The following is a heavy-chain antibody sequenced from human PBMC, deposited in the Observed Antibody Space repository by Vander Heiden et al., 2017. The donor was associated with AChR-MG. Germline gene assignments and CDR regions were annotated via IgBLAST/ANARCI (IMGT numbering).Heavy chain of an antibody. V-gene: IGHV1-24*01. J-gene: IGHJ4*02. CDR3: ATSQYYDILTGFYKFDY. Sequence: QVQLVQSGAEVKKPGASVKVSCKVSGYTLTALSMHWVRQAPGKGLEWMGGFDPEDGETIYAQKFQGRVTMTEDTSTDTAYMELSSLRSEDTAVYYCATSQYYDILTGFYKFDYWGQGTLVTVSS. CDR1: GYTLTALS. CDR2: FDPEDGET. D-gene: IGHD3-9*01.